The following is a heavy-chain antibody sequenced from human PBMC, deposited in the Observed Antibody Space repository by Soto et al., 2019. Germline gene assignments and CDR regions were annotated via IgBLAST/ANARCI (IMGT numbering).Heavy chain of an antibody. Sequence: EVQLVESGGGLVQPGGSLRLSCAASGFTFSDHYMDWVRQAPGKGLEWVGRSKNKADSYTTEYAASVKGRCTISRDGSKNSLFLQMTRLTTEDTAVYYCTVWGSGNDFGAAWGQGILVTVSS. D-gene: IGHD3-10*01. CDR3: TVWGSGNDFGAA. CDR2: SKNKADSYTT. J-gene: IGHJ4*02. CDR1: GFTFSDHY. V-gene: IGHV3-72*01.